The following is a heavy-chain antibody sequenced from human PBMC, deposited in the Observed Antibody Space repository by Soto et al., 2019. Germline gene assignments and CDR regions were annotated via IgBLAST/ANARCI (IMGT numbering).Heavy chain of an antibody. Sequence: PSETLSLTCTVSGGSISSYYWSCIRQPPGKGLEWIGYIYCSGSTNYIPSLKSRVTVSVDTSKNQFSLKLSSVTAADTAVYYCASSGTTGTTFFLGCLYHHYRLDVCGQGTSVPVSS. CDR2: IYCSGST. CDR1: GGSISSYY. CDR3: ASSGTTGTTFFLGCLYHHYRLDV. J-gene: IGHJ6*02. D-gene: IGHD1-1*01. V-gene: IGHV4-59*01.